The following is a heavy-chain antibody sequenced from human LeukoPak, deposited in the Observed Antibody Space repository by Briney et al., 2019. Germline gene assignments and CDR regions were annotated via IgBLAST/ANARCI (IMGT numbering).Heavy chain of an antibody. Sequence: GGSLRLSCAASGFTFSSYSMNWVRQAPGKGLEYVSAISSNGGSTYYANSVKGRFTISRDNSKNTLYPQMNSLRAEDTAVYYCARGRDDFWSGYPFYWGQGTLVTVSS. J-gene: IGHJ4*02. D-gene: IGHD3-3*01. V-gene: IGHV3-64*01. CDR3: ARGRDDFWSGYPFY. CDR2: ISSNGGST. CDR1: GFTFSSYS.